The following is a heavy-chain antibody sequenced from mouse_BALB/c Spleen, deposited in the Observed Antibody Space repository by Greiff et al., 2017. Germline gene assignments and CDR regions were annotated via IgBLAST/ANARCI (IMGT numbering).Heavy chain of an antibody. CDR1: GFTFSSYT. Sequence: DAKLVESGGGLVKPGGSLKLSCAASGFTFSSYTMSWVRQTPEKRLEWVATISSGGSYTYYPDSVKGRFTISRDNAKNTLYLQMSSLKSEDTAMYYCTRDLLLRPPFDYWGQGTTLTVSS. CDR2: ISSGGSYT. V-gene: IGHV5-6-4*01. CDR3: TRDLLLRPPFDY. D-gene: IGHD1-2*01. J-gene: IGHJ2*01.